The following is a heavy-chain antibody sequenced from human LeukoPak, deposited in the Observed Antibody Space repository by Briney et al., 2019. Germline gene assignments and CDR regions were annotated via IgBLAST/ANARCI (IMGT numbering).Heavy chain of an antibody. Sequence: VASVKVSCKASGYTFIAYFMHWVRQAPGQGPEWMAIIYPSDGITTYAQKFQGRVTITRDTSTSTVYTELSSLTSEDTAVYYCARGGGRAYHERRFLDYWGQGTLVTVSS. CDR3: ARGGGRAYHERRFLDY. D-gene: IGHD1-26*01. J-gene: IGHJ4*02. CDR1: GYTFIAYF. V-gene: IGHV1-46*01. CDR2: IYPSDGIT.